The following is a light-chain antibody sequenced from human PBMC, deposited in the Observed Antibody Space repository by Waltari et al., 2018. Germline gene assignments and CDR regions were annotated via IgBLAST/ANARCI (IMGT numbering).Light chain of an antibody. CDR1: SSDVGSYNL. CDR3: CSFAGSSTYWV. Sequence: QSALTQPASVSGSPGQSITISCTGTSSDVGSYNLVSWYQQHPGKAPTLMLYDVSKRPSGVSNRFSGSKSGNTASLTISGLQAEDEADYYCCSFAGSSTYWVFGGGTKLTVL. CDR2: DVS. J-gene: IGLJ3*02. V-gene: IGLV2-23*02.